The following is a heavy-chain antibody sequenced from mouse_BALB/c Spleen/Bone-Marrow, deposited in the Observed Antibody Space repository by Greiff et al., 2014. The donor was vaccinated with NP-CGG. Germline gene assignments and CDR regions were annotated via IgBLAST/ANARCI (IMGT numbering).Heavy chain of an antibody. CDR3: ARKRNLTGTRFVY. D-gene: IGHD4-1*01. V-gene: IGHV1-7*01. CDR1: GYTFTNYW. CDR2: INPYSIYN. Sequence: QVQLQQSGAELAKPGASVKMSCKASGYTFTNYWMHWIKQRPGQGLEWIGYINPYSIYNEYNQKFRDKATLTADKSSTTAYMQLSSLTSEDSAVYYCARKRNLTGTRFVYWGQGTLVTVSA. J-gene: IGHJ3*01.